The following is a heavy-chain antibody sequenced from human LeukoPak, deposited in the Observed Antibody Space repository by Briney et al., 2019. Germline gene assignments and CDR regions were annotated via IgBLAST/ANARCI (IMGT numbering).Heavy chain of an antibody. CDR3: ARVGRLHGWFDP. V-gene: IGHV4-31*03. J-gene: IGHJ5*02. D-gene: IGHD4-17*01. CDR1: GGSISSGDYY. CDR2: IYYSGST. Sequence: PSETLSLTCTVSGGSISSGDYYWSWIRQHPGKGLEWIGYIYYSGSTYYNPSLKSRVTISVDTSKNQFSLKLSSVTAADTAVYYCARVGRLHGWFDPWGQGTLVTVSS.